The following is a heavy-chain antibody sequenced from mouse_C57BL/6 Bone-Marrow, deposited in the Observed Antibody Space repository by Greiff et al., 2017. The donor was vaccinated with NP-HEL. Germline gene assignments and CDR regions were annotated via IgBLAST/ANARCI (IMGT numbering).Heavy chain of an antibody. V-gene: IGHV1-69*01. CDR1: GYTFTSYW. J-gene: IGHJ2*01. Sequence: QVQLQQPGAELVMPGASVKLSCKASGYTFTSYWMHWVKQRPGQGLEWIGEIDPSDSYTNYNQKFKGKSTLTVDKSSSTAYMQLSSLTSEDSAVYYCARTGNYCPYYFDYWGQGTTLTVSS. D-gene: IGHD2-1*01. CDR3: ARTGNYCPYYFDY. CDR2: IDPSDSYT.